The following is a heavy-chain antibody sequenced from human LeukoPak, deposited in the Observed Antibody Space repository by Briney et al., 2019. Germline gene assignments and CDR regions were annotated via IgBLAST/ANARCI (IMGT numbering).Heavy chain of an antibody. D-gene: IGHD2-2*01. CDR1: GDSVSSNSAA. CDR3: ARGRQYCSSTSCYDWFDP. J-gene: IGHJ5*02. V-gene: IGHV6-1*01. CDR2: TYYRSKWYN. Sequence: SQTLSLTCAISGDSVSSNSAAWNWIRQSPSRGLEWLGRTYYRSKWYNDYAVSVKSRITINPDTSKNQFSLQLNSVTPEDTAVYYCARGRQYCSSTSCYDWFDPWGQGTLVTVSS.